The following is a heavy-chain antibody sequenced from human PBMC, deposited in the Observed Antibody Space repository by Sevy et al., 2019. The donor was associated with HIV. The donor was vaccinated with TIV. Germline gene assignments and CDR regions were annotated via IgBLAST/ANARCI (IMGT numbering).Heavy chain of an antibody. CDR3: ARVSGWYVRYGMDV. Sequence: ASVKVSCKASGFTFASYDIYWVRQATGQGLEWMGWMNTNTGNTGFAQKFQGRVTMTRNTSKTTAYMELINLRSEDTAVYYCARVSGWYVRYGMDVWGQGTTVTVSS. J-gene: IGHJ6*02. CDR1: GFTFASYD. D-gene: IGHD6-19*01. CDR2: MNTNTGNT. V-gene: IGHV1-8*02.